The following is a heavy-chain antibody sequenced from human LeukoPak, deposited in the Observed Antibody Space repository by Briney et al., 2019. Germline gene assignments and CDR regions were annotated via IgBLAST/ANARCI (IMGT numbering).Heavy chain of an antibody. V-gene: IGHV3-48*03. CDR2: ISSSGSTI. CDR1: GFTFSSYE. CDR3: ARDRGYVDY. J-gene: IGHJ4*02. Sequence: PGGSLRLSCAASGFTFSSYEMNWVRQAPGKGLEWVSYISSSGSTIYYTDSVKGRFTISRDNAKNSLYLQMNSLRAEDTAVYYCARDRGYVDYWGQGTLVTVSS.